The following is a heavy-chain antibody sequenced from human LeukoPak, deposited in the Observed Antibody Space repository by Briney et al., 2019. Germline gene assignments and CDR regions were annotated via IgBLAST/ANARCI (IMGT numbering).Heavy chain of an antibody. J-gene: IGHJ5*02. D-gene: IGHD3-10*01. CDR3: VRDYGSGSYSNWFDP. V-gene: IGHV4-4*02. CDR2: IYHSGST. CDR1: GGSISSSNW. Sequence: SETLSLTCAVSGGSISSSNWWSWVRQPPGKGLEWIGEIYHSGSTNYNPSLKSRVTISVDKSKNQFSLKLSSVTAADTAVYYCVRDYGSGSYSNWFDPWGQGTLVTVSS.